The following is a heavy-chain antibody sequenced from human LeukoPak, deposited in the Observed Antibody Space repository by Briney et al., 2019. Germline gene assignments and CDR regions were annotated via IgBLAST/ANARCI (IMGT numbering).Heavy chain of an antibody. D-gene: IGHD6-13*01. J-gene: IGHJ4*02. CDR2: RNPNSGST. V-gene: IGHV1-8*01. CDR1: GHTFTSSD. CDR3: ATPGIAAAGIGFGFDY. Sequence: ASVKVSCKASGHTFTSSDINWVRQATGQGLEWMGWRNPNSGSTGYAQKFQGRVTMTRHTSISTAYMELSSVRSEDTAVYYCATPGIAAAGIGFGFDYWGQGPLVTVSS.